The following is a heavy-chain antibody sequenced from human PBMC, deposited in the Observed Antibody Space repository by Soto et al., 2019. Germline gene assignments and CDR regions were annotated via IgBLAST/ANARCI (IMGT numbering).Heavy chain of an antibody. Sequence: PGGSLRLSCAASGFTFNNAWMSWVRQAPGKGLEWVGRIKSKTDGGTTDYAAPVKDRFTISRDDSKNTLYLQMNSLKTEDTAVYYCTTDWWYCSDGTCPTDAFDFWGQGTMVTVSS. J-gene: IGHJ3*01. V-gene: IGHV3-15*01. CDR3: TTDWWYCSDGTCPTDAFDF. CDR1: GFTFNNAW. D-gene: IGHD2-15*01. CDR2: IKSKTDGGTT.